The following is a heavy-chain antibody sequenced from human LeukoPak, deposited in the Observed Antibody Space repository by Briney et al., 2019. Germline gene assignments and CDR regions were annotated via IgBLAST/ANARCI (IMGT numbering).Heavy chain of an antibody. CDR1: GGTFSSYA. J-gene: IGHJ6*02. V-gene: IGHV1-69*13. D-gene: IGHD4-23*01. CDR2: IIPIFGTA. Sequence: SVKVSCKASGGTFSSYAISWVRQAPGQGLEWMGGIIPIFGTANYAQKFQGRVTITADESTSTAYMELSSLRSEDTAVYYCARSPRTVVTGYGMDVWGQGTTVTVSS. CDR3: ARSPRTVVTGYGMDV.